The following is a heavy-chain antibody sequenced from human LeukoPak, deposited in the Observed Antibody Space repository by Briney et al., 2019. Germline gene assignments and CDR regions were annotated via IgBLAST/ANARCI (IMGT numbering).Heavy chain of an antibody. CDR3: ARDGPAVPGQSRAFDV. CDR1: GFTFSSNA. V-gene: IGHV3-23*01. J-gene: IGHJ3*01. CDR2: ISGSGGST. D-gene: IGHD3-10*01. Sequence: GGSLRLSCAASGFTFSSNAMSWVRQAPGKGLEWVSDISGSGGSTYHADPVKGRFTISRDNSKNTLYLQMNSLRAEDAAVYYCARDGPAVPGQSRAFDVWGQGTMVTVSS.